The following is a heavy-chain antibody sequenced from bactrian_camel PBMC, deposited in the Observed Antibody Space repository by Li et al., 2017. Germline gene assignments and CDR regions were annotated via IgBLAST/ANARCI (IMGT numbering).Heavy chain of an antibody. CDR2: IYPDDGET. V-gene: IGHV3S54*01. CDR1: GSIYETMC. J-gene: IGHJ4*01. CDR3: VSTGRFGWRPGRCPLQPSSPTLAH. Sequence: HVQLVESGGGSVQPGGSLRLSCASSGSIYETMCMGWVRQAPGKEREGIATIYPDDGETYYVDSVKGRFTISQDIEENSVYLLMNNLKPEDTATYYCVSTGRFGWRPGRCPLQPSSPTLAHWGQGTQVTVS. D-gene: IGHD1*01.